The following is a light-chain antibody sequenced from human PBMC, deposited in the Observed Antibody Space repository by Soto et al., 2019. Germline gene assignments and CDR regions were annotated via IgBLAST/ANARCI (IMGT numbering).Light chain of an antibody. CDR2: QDS. CDR1: KLGDKY. CDR3: QAWDSSTASDV. V-gene: IGLV3-1*01. Sequence: SSELTQPPSVSVSPGQTASITCSGAKLGDKYACWYQQKPGQSPVLVIYQDSKRPSGIPERFSGSNSGNTATLTISGTQAMDEADYYCQAWDSSTASDVFGTGTKLTVL. J-gene: IGLJ1*01.